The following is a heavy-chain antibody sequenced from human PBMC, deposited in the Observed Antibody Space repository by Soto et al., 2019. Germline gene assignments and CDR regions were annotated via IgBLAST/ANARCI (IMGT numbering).Heavy chain of an antibody. CDR2: ISAYNGNT. Sequence: QVQLVQSGAEVKMPGASVKVSCETSGYTFTSYGISWVRQAPGQGLEWMGWISAYNGNTKYSQKFQGRITLSTETSTYTAYMELRNLTSDDTAIYYCTRGGYMWDRGPCHYWGQGTLVTVSS. J-gene: IGHJ4*02. V-gene: IGHV1-18*01. D-gene: IGHD1-26*01. CDR1: GYTFTSYG. CDR3: TRGGYMWDRGPCHY.